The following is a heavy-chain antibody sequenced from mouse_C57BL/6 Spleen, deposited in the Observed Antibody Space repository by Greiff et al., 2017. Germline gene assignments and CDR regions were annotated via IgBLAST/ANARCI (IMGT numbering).Heavy chain of an antibody. CDR1: GYTFTDYY. CDR3: ASEGGSAWFAY. J-gene: IGHJ3*01. Sequence: EVQLQQSGPELVKPGASVKLSCKASGYTFTDYYMDWVKQSHGKSLEWIRDINPNNGGTNYNQKFKGKATLTVDKSSSTAYMVLRSLTSEDTAVYYYASEGGSAWFAYWGQGTLVTVSA. D-gene: IGHD1-1*02. CDR2: INPNNGGT. V-gene: IGHV1-18*01.